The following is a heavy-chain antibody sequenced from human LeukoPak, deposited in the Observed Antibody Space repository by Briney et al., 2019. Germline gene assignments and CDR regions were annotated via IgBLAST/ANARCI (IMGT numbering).Heavy chain of an antibody. CDR1: GFTFSSYG. V-gene: IGHV3-23*01. CDR3: AKEGYYSSSWYLNY. D-gene: IGHD6-13*01. CDR2: ISGSGGST. Sequence: GGSLRLSCAASGFTFSSYGMSWVRQAPGKGLEWVSAISGSGGSTYHADSVKGRFTISRDNSKNTLYLQMNSLRAEDTAVYYCAKEGYYSSSWYLNYWGQGTLVTVSS. J-gene: IGHJ4*02.